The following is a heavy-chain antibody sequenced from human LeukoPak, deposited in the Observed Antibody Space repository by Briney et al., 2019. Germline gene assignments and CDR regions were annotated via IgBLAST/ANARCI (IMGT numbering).Heavy chain of an antibody. J-gene: IGHJ5*02. CDR3: AKDPYYYDSSGLNWFDP. V-gene: IGHV3-23*01. D-gene: IGHD3-22*01. CDR1: GFTFSSYA. Sequence: GGSLRLSCAASGFTFSSYAMSWVRQAPGKGLEWVSAICGSGGSTYYADSVKGRFTISRDNSKNTLYLQMNSLRAEDTAVYYCAKDPYYYDSSGLNWFDPWGQGTLVTVSS. CDR2: ICGSGGST.